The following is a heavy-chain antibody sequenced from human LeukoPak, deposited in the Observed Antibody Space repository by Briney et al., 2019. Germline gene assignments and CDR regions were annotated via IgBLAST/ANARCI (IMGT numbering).Heavy chain of an antibody. V-gene: IGHV3-23*01. CDR2: ISGSGGST. J-gene: IGHJ4*02. CDR1: GFTFSSYA. Sequence: GGSLRLSCAASGFTFSSYAMSWVRQAPGKGLEWVSAISGSGGSTYNADSVKGRFTISRDNSKNTLYLQMNSLRAEDTAVNYCAKDAHYYDSTGYYDGGSFDYWGQGTLVTVSS. D-gene: IGHD3-22*01. CDR3: AKDAHYYDSTGYYDGGSFDY.